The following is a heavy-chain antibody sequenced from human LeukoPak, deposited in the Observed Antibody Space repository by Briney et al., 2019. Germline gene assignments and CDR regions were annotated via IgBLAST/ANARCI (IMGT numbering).Heavy chain of an antibody. D-gene: IGHD3-10*01. Sequence: SVKVSCKASGGTFRGAAMRWVRQAPGQGLEWVGNIILMFGTTTYAQRFQDRVTITMDESARTVHMELSGLTSEDSATYYCTRDEHKGSATFNYWGQGTLVSVS. V-gene: IGHV1-69*05. J-gene: IGHJ4*02. CDR3: TRDEHKGSATFNY. CDR1: GGTFRGAA. CDR2: IILMFGTT.